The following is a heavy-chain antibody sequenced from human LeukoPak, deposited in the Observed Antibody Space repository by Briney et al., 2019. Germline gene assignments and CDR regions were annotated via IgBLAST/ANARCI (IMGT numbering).Heavy chain of an antibody. CDR3: ARVIRYNWFDP. J-gene: IGHJ5*02. Sequence: GASVKVSCKASGYTFTGYYMHWVRQAPGQGLEWMGWINPNSGGTNYAQKFQGRVTMTRDTSTSTAYMELRSLRSDDTAVYYCARVIRYNWFDPWGQGTLVTVSS. CDR2: INPNSGGT. V-gene: IGHV1-2*02. CDR1: GYTFTGYY.